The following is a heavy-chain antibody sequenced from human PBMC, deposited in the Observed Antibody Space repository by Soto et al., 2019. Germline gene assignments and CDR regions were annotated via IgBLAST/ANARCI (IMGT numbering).Heavy chain of an antibody. D-gene: IGHD4-17*01. J-gene: IGHJ6*02. CDR2: ISGSGGST. CDR1: GFTFSSYA. Sequence: GGSLRLSCAASGFTFSSYAMSWVRQAPGKGLEWVSAISGSGGSTYYADSVKGRFTISRDNSKNTLYLQMNSLRAEDTAVYYCAMDRADSTDYGGNSAYYYYGMDVWGQGTTVTVSS. CDR3: AMDRADSTDYGGNSAYYYYGMDV. V-gene: IGHV3-23*01.